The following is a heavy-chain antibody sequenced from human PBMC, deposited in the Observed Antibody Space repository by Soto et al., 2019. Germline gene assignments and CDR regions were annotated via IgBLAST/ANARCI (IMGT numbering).Heavy chain of an antibody. D-gene: IGHD6-19*01. Sequence: SETLSLTCAVSGGSISSGGYSWSWIRQPPGKGLEWIGYIYHSGSTYYNPSLKSRVTISVDRSKNQFSLKLSSVTAADTAVYYCARELTQGLVPDVFDIWGQGTMVTVSS. V-gene: IGHV4-30-2*01. CDR1: GGSISSGGYS. J-gene: IGHJ3*02. CDR3: ARELTQGLVPDVFDI. CDR2: IYHSGST.